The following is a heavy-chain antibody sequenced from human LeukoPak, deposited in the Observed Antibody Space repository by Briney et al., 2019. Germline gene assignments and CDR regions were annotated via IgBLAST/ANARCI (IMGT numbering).Heavy chain of an antibody. CDR2: ISGSGGST. CDR3: AKDALMYSSSCNFDY. V-gene: IGHV3-23*01. J-gene: IGHJ4*02. D-gene: IGHD6-6*01. CDR1: GFTFSSYA. Sequence: PGGSLRLSCAASGFTFSSYAMSWVRQAPGKGLEWVSAISGSGGSTYYADSVKGRFTISRDNCKNTLYLQMNSLRAEDTAVYYCAKDALMYSSSCNFDYWGQGTLVTVSS.